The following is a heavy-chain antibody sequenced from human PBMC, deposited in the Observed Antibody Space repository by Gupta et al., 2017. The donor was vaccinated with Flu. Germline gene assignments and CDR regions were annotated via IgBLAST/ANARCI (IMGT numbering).Heavy chain of an antibody. V-gene: IGHV4-4*07. CDR3: ARDYNGSGSYYYVAWYFDL. CDR1: GGSISSYY. J-gene: IGHJ2*01. CDR2: IYTSGST. Sequence: QVQLQESGPGLVKPSETLSLTCTVSGGSISSYYWSWIRQPAGKGLEWIGRIYTSGSTNYNPSLKSRVTMSVDTSKNQFSLKLSSVTAADTAVYYCARDYNGSGSYYYVAWYFDLWGRGTLVTVSS. D-gene: IGHD3-10*01.